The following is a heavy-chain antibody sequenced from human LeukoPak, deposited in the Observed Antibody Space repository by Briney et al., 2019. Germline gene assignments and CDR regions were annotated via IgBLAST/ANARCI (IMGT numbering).Heavy chain of an antibody. CDR3: TRDRALIVGNDGYSLN. CDR2: ISSSSSSI. V-gene: IGHV3-21*03. CDR1: GFTFSSYS. D-gene: IGHD5-24*01. J-gene: IGHJ4*02. Sequence: GGSLRLSCAASGFTFSSYSMNWVRQAPGKGLEWVSSISSSSSSINNADSVNGRFTISRDNTKKSLYLQMNSLKTEDTAVYYCTRDRALIVGNDGYSLNWGQGTLVTVSS.